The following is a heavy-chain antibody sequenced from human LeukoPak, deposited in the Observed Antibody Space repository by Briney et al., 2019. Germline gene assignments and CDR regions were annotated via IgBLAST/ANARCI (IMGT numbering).Heavy chain of an antibody. J-gene: IGHJ4*02. CDR3: ASSSGWYNGFDY. D-gene: IGHD6-19*01. CDR1: GGSTSYSRYY. Sequence: PSETLSLTCTVSGGSTSYSRYYWGWIRQPPGKGLEWIGSIYYSGSTYYNPSLKSRGTISVDTSKNQFSLKLSSVTAADTAVYYCASSSGWYNGFDYWGQGTLVTVSS. V-gene: IGHV4-39*01. CDR2: IYYSGST.